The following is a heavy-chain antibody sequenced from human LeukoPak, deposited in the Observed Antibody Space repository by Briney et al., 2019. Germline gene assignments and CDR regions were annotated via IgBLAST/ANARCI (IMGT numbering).Heavy chain of an antibody. J-gene: IGHJ3*01. CDR3: GMSGDRVPLQDDVSDV. V-gene: IGHV5-51*01. D-gene: IGHD2-8*01. CDR2: IYPGDSGP. CDR1: GYSFTSYC. Sequence: GESLKISCKVSGYSFTSYCIGWVRQMPGKGLEWMGIIYPGDSGPTYSPSFQGQVTISVDKSINTAYLQWSSLQASDTAMYYCGMSGDRVPLQDDVSDVWGQGTMVNVST.